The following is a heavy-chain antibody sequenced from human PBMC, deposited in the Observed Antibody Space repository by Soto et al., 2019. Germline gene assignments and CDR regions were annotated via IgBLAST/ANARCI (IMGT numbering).Heavy chain of an antibody. CDR2: IIPILGIA. J-gene: IGHJ4*02. CDR1: GGTFSSYT. CDR3: AMPTGPFDY. V-gene: IGHV1-69*02. Sequence: QVQLVQSGAEVKKPGSSVKVSCKASGGTFSSYTISWVRQAPGQGLEWMGRIIPILGIANYAQKFQGRVRITADKSTSTAYMELSSLRSEDTAVYYCAMPTGPFDYWGQGTLVTVSS.